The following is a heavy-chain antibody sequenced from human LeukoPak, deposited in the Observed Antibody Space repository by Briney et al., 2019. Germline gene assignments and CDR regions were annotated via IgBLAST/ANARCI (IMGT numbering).Heavy chain of an antibody. CDR3: ARDPDSSEVY. D-gene: IGHD3-22*01. Sequence: TSETLSLTCAVYGGSFSGYYWSWIRQAPGKGLEWVSYISSSSSIIYYADSVKGRFTISRDNAKNSLYLQMNSLRDEDTAVYYCARDPDSSEVYWGQGTLVTVSS. CDR1: GGSFSGYY. J-gene: IGHJ4*02. CDR2: ISSSSSII. V-gene: IGHV3-48*02.